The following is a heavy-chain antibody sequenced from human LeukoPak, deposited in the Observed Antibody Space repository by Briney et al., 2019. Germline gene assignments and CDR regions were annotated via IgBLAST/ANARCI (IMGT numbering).Heavy chain of an antibody. CDR1: GFSFSNHY. Sequence: GGSLRLTCTASGFSFSNHYMRWIRQAPGKGLEWVANINEDGSNKWHLGSVKGRFTVSRDNARNSLYLQMNSLRVEDTAVYYCTRVIVAVPGYFDYFDFWGQGVLVTVSS. CDR3: TRVIVAVPGYFDYFDF. J-gene: IGHJ4*02. V-gene: IGHV3-7*01. CDR2: INEDGSNK. D-gene: IGHD6-19*01.